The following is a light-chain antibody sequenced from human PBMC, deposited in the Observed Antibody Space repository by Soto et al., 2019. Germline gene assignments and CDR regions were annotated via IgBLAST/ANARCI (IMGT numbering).Light chain of an antibody. V-gene: IGKV1-5*01. CDR3: KQYNTFCT. Sequence: DIQVTHSPPTLSASVGDRVTITCRASQNISPWLAWYQQKPGKAPKLLIYDVSRLEGGVPSRFSGSGSGKEFTLTINSLHPDDSATYYCKQYNTFCTFGQGTKVDIK. CDR2: DVS. J-gene: IGKJ1*01. CDR1: QNISPW.